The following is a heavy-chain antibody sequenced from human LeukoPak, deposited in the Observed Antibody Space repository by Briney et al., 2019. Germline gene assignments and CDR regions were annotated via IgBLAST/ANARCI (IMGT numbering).Heavy chain of an antibody. CDR1: GGSISSTSYY. D-gene: IGHD3-22*01. J-gene: IGHJ3*01. V-gene: IGHV4-39*01. CDR3: AKAGVRYFDSSGLYAFDF. Sequence: SETLSLTCAVSGGSISSTSYYWAWIRQPPGKGLEWIGTIYYSGSTYHNPSLKSRFTLSVDTSRNQFSLRLSSVDAADTAVYYCAKAGVRYFDSSGLYAFDFWGQGTTVTVSS. CDR2: IYYSGST.